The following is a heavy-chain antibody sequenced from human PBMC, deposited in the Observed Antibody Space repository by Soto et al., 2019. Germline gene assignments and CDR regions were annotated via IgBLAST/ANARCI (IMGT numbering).Heavy chain of an antibody. Sequence: GGSLRLSCTASRFNFTNYAMSLVRQAPGKGLEWVSAVSGSGSSTYYADSVKGRFTISRDNSKNTLYLQMNSLRAEDTAVYYCARRSPSWAFDIWGQGTMVTVSS. CDR1: RFNFTNYA. CDR3: ARRSPSWAFDI. D-gene: IGHD2-15*01. CDR2: VSGSGSST. J-gene: IGHJ3*02. V-gene: IGHV3-23*01.